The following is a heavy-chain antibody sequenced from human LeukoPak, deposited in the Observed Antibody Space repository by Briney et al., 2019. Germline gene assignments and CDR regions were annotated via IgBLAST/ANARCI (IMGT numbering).Heavy chain of an antibody. J-gene: IGHJ6*03. CDR2: INHSGST. Sequence: SETLSLTCAVYGGSFSGYYWSWIRQPPGKGLEWIGEINHSGSTNYNPSLKSRVTISVDTSRNQFSLKLSSVTAADTAVYYCARGRGLRWQQAKTNSYYYYYMDVWGKGTTVTVSS. D-gene: IGHD4-23*01. CDR1: GGSFSGYY. V-gene: IGHV4-34*01. CDR3: ARGRGLRWQQAKTNSYYYYYMDV.